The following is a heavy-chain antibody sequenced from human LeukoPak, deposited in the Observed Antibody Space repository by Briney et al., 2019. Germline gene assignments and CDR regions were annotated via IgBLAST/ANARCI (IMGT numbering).Heavy chain of an antibody. CDR1: GFTFSNAW. Sequence: GGSLRLSCAVSGFTFSNAWMNWVRQAPGKGLEWVGRIKSKTDGGTTDYAAPVKGRFTISRDDSKNTLYLQMNSLKTEDTAVYYCTTETVWYYDSSGYYYAEWGQGTLVTVSS. J-gene: IGHJ4*02. D-gene: IGHD3-22*01. CDR3: TTETVWYYDSSGYYYAE. V-gene: IGHV3-15*01. CDR2: IKSKTDGGTT.